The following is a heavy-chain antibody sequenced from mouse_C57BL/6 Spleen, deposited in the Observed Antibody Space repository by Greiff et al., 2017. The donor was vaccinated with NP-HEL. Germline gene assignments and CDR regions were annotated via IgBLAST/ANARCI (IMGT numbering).Heavy chain of an antibody. Sequence: EVKLVESGGGLVKPGGSLKLSCAASGFTFSDYGMHWVRQAPEKGLEWVAYISSGSSTIYSADTVKGRFTISRDNAKNTRFLQMTSLRSEDTAMYYCARPNWDDYFDYWGQGTTLTVSS. CDR1: GFTFSDYG. CDR3: ARPNWDDYFDY. V-gene: IGHV5-17*01. D-gene: IGHD4-1*01. CDR2: ISSGSSTI. J-gene: IGHJ2*01.